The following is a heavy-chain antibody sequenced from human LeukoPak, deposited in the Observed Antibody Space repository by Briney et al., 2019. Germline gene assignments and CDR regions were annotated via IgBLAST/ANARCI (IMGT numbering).Heavy chain of an antibody. D-gene: IGHD6-6*01. V-gene: IGHV4-59*08. CDR3: ARHTPRPHRGWFDP. CDR1: GGSISSYY. Sequence: PSETLSLTCTVSGGSISSYYWSWIRQPPGKGLEWIGSIYYSGSTYYNPSLKSRVTISVDTSKNQFSLKLSSVTAADTAVYYCARHTPRPHRGWFDPWGQGTLVTVSS. CDR2: IYYSGST. J-gene: IGHJ5*02.